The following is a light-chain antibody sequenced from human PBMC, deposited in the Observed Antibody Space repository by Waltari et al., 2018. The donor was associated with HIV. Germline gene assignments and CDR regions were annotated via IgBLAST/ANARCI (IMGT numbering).Light chain of an antibody. CDR3: QQYNDWPPYT. CDR2: GAS. Sequence: EVLLTQSPVTLSVSRGERVTLSCRARQRVNSPLAWYQHKPGQAPRLLIYGASTRATGIPARFSGSGSGTEFSLTISSLQSEDFAVYYCQQYNDWPPYTFGQGTKLEI. CDR1: QRVNSP. J-gene: IGKJ2*01. V-gene: IGKV3D-15*01.